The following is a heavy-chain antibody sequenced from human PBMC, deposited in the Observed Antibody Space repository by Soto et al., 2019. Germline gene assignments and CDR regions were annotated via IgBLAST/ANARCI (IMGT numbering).Heavy chain of an antibody. CDR1: GGSISSGDYY. J-gene: IGHJ5*02. V-gene: IGHV4-31*03. CDR2: IYYSGST. D-gene: IGHD3-3*01. Sequence: QVQLQESGPGLVKPSQTLSLTCTVSGGSISSGDYYWSWIRQHPGKGLEWIGYIYYSGSTYYNPTLKSRVTISVDTSKSQFSLKRSSVTAADTAVYYCARWWSGSRQGFDPWGQATLVTVSS. CDR3: ARWWSGSRQGFDP.